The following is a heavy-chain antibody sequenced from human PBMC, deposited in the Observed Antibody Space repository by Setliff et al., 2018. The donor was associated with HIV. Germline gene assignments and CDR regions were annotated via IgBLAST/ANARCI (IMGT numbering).Heavy chain of an antibody. D-gene: IGHD6-19*01. Sequence: SETLSLTCNVSGGSISAYYWSWVRQPPGKRLEWIGYIYSNGGTAYNPSLKSRVTISVDTSKNQFSLKLTFVTIADTAVYYCARFTSGWYGQYWGQGTLVTVSS. CDR1: GGSISAYY. CDR3: ARFTSGWYGQY. J-gene: IGHJ4*02. V-gene: IGHV4-59*01. CDR2: IYSNGGT.